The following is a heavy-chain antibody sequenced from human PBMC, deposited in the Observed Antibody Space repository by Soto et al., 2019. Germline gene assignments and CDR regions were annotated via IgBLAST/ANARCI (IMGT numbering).Heavy chain of an antibody. D-gene: IGHD3-22*01. V-gene: IGHV3-21*01. CDR1: GFTFSSYS. CDR3: ARGGDTSGSWPRY. Sequence: VQLVESGGGLVNPGGSLRLSCAASGFTFSSYSLSWVRQAPGKGLEWVSSISSSSTYIYYADSVRGRFTISRDDAKNSLFLQMSSLRVEDTAVYYCARGGDTSGSWPRYWGQGTLFTVSS. CDR2: ISSSSTYI. J-gene: IGHJ4*02.